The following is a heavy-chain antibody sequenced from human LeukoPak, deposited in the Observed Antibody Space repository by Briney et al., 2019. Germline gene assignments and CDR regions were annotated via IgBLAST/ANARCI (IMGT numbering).Heavy chain of an antibody. J-gene: IGHJ4*02. D-gene: IGHD3-10*01. Sequence: GGSLRLSCAASGCTFSSYAMSWVRQAPGKGLEWVSAISGSGGSTYYADSVKGRFTISRDNSKNTLYLQMNSLRAEDTAVYYCETPRDYYGSKGYWGQGTLVTVSS. CDR3: ETPRDYYGSKGY. CDR2: ISGSGGST. CDR1: GCTFSSYA. V-gene: IGHV3-23*01.